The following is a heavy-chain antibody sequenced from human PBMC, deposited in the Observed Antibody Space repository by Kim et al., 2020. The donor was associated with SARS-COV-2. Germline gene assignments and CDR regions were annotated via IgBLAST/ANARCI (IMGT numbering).Heavy chain of an antibody. Sequence: GGSLRLSCAASGFTFSSYDMHWVRQATGKGLEWVSAIGTAGDTYYPGSVKGRFTISRENAKNSLYLQMNSLRAGDTAVYYCAREKGPAAGTTHYYYYGMDVWGQGTTVTVSS. CDR3: AREKGPAAGTTHYYYYGMDV. CDR1: GFTFSSYD. CDR2: IGTAGDT. D-gene: IGHD6-13*01. J-gene: IGHJ6*02. V-gene: IGHV3-13*01.